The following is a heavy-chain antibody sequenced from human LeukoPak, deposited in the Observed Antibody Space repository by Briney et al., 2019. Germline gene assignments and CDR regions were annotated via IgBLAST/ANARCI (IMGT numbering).Heavy chain of an antibody. CDR3: TDAVAG. D-gene: IGHD4-23*01. Sequence: PGGSLRLSCAASGFSVGNNYVTWVRQPPGTGLEWVSVIYTDGSTYYADSVKGRFIISRDSSKNTLYLQMNSLRAEDTAVYYCTDAVAGWGQGTLVTVSS. V-gene: IGHV3-53*05. CDR1: GFSVGNNY. J-gene: IGHJ4*02. CDR2: IYTDGST.